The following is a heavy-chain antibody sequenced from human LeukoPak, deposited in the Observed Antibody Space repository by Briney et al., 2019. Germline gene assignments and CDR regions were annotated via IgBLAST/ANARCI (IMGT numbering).Heavy chain of an antibody. CDR3: ARDLRGSGWYFDY. CDR1: GFTFSSYW. J-gene: IGHJ4*02. D-gene: IGHD6-19*01. V-gene: IGHV3-7*03. Sequence: PGGSLRLSCAASGFTFSSYWMSWVRQAPGKGLEWVASIKQDGSENYYVDSVKGRFTISRDNAKKSLYLQMNSLRAEDTAVYYCARDLRGSGWYFDYWGQGTLVTVSS. CDR2: IKQDGSEN.